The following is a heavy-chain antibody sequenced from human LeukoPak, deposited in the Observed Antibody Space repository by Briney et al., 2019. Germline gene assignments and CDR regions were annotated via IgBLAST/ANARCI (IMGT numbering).Heavy chain of an antibody. CDR1: GGSFSGYY. CDR3: ARHPIMITCGGVIVRSNWFDP. CDR2: IDHSGST. D-gene: IGHD3-16*02. Sequence: SETLSLTCAVYGGSFSGYYWSWIRQPPGKGLEWIGEIDHSGSTNYNPSLKSRVTISVDTSKNQFSLKLSSVTAADTAVYYCARHPIMITCGGVIVRSNWFDPWGQGTLVIVSS. J-gene: IGHJ5*02. V-gene: IGHV4-34*01.